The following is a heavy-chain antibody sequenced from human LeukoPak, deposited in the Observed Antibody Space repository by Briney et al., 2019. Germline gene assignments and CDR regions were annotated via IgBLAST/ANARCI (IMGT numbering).Heavy chain of an antibody. CDR2: IIPILGLA. CDR1: GGTFSSYA. V-gene: IGHV1-69*04. D-gene: IGHD3-22*01. J-gene: IGHJ4*02. Sequence: GASVKVSCKASGGTFSSYAISWVRQAPGQGLEWMGRIIPILGLANYAQKFQGRVTITADKSTSTAYMELSSLRSEDTAVYYCAREGIDSCFDYWGQGTLVTVSS. CDR3: AREGIDSCFDY.